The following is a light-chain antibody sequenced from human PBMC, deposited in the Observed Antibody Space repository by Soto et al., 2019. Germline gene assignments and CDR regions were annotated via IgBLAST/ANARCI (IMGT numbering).Light chain of an antibody. Sequence: QSVLTQPPSVSGAPGQRVTISCTGSSSNIGAGYDVHWYQQLPGTAPKLLIFGNNHRPSGVPDRFSGSKSGTSASLAITGLQAEDEADYYCQSYESSMSGWVFGGGTKLTVL. J-gene: IGLJ3*02. CDR2: GNN. CDR3: QSYESSMSGWV. V-gene: IGLV1-40*01. CDR1: SSNIGAGYD.